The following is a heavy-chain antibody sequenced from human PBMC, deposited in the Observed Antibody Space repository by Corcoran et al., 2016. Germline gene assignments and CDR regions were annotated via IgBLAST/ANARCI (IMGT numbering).Heavy chain of an antibody. CDR1: GYSFTSYW. V-gene: IGHV5-51*01. CDR3: ARAWCPAAIRHYYYGMDV. D-gene: IGHD2-2*02. Sequence: EVQLVQSGAEVKKPGESLKISCKGSGYSFTSYWIGWVRQMPGKGLEWMGIIYPGDSDTRYSPSFQGQVTISADKSISTAYLQWSSLKASDTAMYYWARAWCPAAIRHYYYGMDVWGQGTTVTVSS. CDR2: IYPGDSDT. J-gene: IGHJ6*02.